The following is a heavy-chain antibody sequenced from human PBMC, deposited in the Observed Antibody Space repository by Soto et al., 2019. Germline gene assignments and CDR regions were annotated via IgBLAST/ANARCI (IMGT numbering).Heavy chain of an antibody. CDR2: ISWNSGSI. CDR3: AKDWTYCTNGVCQSNFDY. J-gene: IGHJ4*02. D-gene: IGHD2-8*01. V-gene: IGHV3-9*01. CDR1: GFTFDDYA. Sequence: GGSLRLSCAASGFTFDDYAMHWVRQAPGKGLEWVSGISWNSGSIGYADSVKGRFTISRDNAKNSLYLQMNSLRAEDTALYYCAKDWTYCTNGVCQSNFDYWGQGTLVTVSS.